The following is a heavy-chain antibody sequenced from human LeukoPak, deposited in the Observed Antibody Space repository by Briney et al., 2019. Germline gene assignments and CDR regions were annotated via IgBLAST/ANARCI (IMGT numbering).Heavy chain of an antibody. CDR1: GYTFTGYY. V-gene: IGHV1-2*04. CDR2: INPNSGGT. CDR3: ARESSSSSYDY. Sequence: ASVKVSCKASGYTFTGYYMHWVRPAPGQGLEWMGWINPNSGGTNYAQKFQGWVTMTRDTSISTAYMELSRLRSDDTAVYYCARESSSSSYDYWGQGTLVTVSS. D-gene: IGHD6-6*01. J-gene: IGHJ4*02.